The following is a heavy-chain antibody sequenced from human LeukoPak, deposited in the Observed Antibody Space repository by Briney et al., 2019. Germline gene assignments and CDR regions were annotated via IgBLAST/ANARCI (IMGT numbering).Heavy chain of an antibody. CDR1: GFTFSDYT. Sequence: GGSLRLSCAASGFTFSDYTMNWVRQAPGKGLEWVACITTRSSYMYYADSVKGRFTISRDNAKNSLYLQMNSLRDEDTAVYYCARIPGGYYYGMDVWGQGTTVTVSS. CDR3: ARIPGGYYYGMDV. CDR2: ITTRSSYM. D-gene: IGHD3-16*01. V-gene: IGHV3-21*01. J-gene: IGHJ6*02.